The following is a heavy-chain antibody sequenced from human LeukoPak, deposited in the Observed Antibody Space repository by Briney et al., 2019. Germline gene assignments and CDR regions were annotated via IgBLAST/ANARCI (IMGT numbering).Heavy chain of an antibody. D-gene: IGHD4-23*01. CDR1: GFTFSSYS. CDR3: ARQADPVVSYFDY. Sequence: GGSLRLSCAASGFTFSSYSMNWVRQAPGKGLEWVSSISSSSSYIYYADSVKGRFTISRDNAKNSLYLQMNSLRAEDTAVYYCARQADPVVSYFDYWGQGTLVTVSS. CDR2: ISSSSSYI. V-gene: IGHV3-21*04. J-gene: IGHJ4*02.